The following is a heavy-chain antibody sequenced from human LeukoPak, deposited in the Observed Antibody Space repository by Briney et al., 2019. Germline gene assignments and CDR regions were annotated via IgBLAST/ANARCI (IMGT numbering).Heavy chain of an antibody. D-gene: IGHD5-12*01. J-gene: IGHJ3*02. CDR1: GFTFSSYA. CDR2: IYSGGST. CDR3: TSSGSDDAFDI. V-gene: IGHV3-53*04. Sequence: GGSLRLSCAASGFTFSSYAMSWVRQAPGKGLEWVSVIYSGGSTYYADSVKGRFTISRHNSKNTLYLQMNSLRAEDTAVYYCTSSGSDDAFDIWGQGTMVTVSS.